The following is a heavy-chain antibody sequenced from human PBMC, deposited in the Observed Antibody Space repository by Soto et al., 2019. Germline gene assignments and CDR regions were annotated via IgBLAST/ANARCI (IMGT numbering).Heavy chain of an antibody. CDR3: ATDARSTVTRPVRRRGAFVI. Sequence: EVQLLESGGGLVQPGGSLRLSCAASGCTVSSYAMSWVRQAPGKGLECVSAISGSGGSTYYADSVKGRFTISRDTSKNTLYLAMKWLRAEDTAVYYCATDARSTVTRPVRRRGAFVIWGQGTMVSVSS. CDR1: GCTVSSYA. J-gene: IGHJ3*02. CDR2: ISGSGGST. D-gene: IGHD4-17*01. V-gene: IGHV3-23*01.